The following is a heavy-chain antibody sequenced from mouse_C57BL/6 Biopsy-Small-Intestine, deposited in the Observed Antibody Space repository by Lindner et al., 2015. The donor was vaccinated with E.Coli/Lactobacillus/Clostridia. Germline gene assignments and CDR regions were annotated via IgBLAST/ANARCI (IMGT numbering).Heavy chain of an antibody. Sequence: VQLQESGAELAKPGASVKMSCKSSGYTFTSYWMHWVNQRPGQGLEWIGYINPSSGYTEYNQKFKDKVTLTADKSSSTAYIQLSSLTSEDSAVYYCARKERGWFAYWGQGTLVTVSA. V-gene: IGHV1-7*01. J-gene: IGHJ3*01. CDR1: GYTFTSYW. CDR3: ARKERGWFAY. CDR2: INPSSGYT.